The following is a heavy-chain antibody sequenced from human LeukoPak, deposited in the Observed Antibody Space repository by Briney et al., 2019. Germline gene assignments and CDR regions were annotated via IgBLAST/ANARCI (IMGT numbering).Heavy chain of an antibody. Sequence: TGGSLRLSCAVSGFTFSSYAMTWVRQAPGKGLEWVSAISGSGGSTYYADSVKGRFTISRDNSKNTLYLQMNSLRAEDTAVCYCAKDWHSSGWYLFDYWGQGTLVTVSS. CDR1: GFTFSSYA. CDR3: AKDWHSSGWYLFDY. V-gene: IGHV3-23*01. D-gene: IGHD6-13*01. CDR2: ISGSGGST. J-gene: IGHJ4*02.